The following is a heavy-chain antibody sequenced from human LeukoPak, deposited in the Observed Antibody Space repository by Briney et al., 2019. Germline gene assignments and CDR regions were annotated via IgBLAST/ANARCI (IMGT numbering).Heavy chain of an antibody. V-gene: IGHV1-69*13. J-gene: IGHJ4*02. Sequence: SVKVSCKASGGTFSSYAISWVRQAPGQGLEWMGGIIPIFGTANYAQKFQGRVTITADESTSTAYMELSSLRSEDTAVYYCARGDFGTSPDLAVDFDYWGQGTLVTVSS. CDR3: ARGDFGTSPDLAVDFDY. CDR2: IIPIFGTA. CDR1: GGTFSSYA. D-gene: IGHD1-1*01.